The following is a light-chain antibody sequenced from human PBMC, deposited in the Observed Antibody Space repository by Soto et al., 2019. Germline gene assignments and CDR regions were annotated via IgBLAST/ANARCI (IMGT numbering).Light chain of an antibody. J-gene: IGKJ5*01. CDR1: QSVSSS. V-gene: IGKV3-15*01. CDR3: QQYNNWPFS. CDR2: GAS. Sequence: EIVLTQSPGTLSLSPGDRATLSCRASQSVSSSYLAWYQQKPRQAPRLLIYGASTRATGIPARCSGSWSETDFTLTSSGLRSEDAAFYFCQQYNNWPFSFGQGTRLEIK.